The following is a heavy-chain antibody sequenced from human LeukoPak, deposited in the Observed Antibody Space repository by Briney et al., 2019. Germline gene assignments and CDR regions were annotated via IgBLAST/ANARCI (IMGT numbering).Heavy chain of an antibody. Sequence: PGGSLRLSCAASGFAFSSYGMHWVRQAPGKGLEWVAVISYDGSNKYYAGSVKGRFTISRDNSKNTLYLQMNSLRAEDTAVYYCAKLMRMAHDYWGQGTLVTVSS. CDR3: AKLMRMAHDY. V-gene: IGHV3-30*18. CDR1: GFAFSSYG. D-gene: IGHD5-24*01. CDR2: ISYDGSNK. J-gene: IGHJ4*02.